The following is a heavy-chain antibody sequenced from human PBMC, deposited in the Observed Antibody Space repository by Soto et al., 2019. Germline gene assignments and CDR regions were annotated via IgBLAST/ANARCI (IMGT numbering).Heavy chain of an antibody. CDR3: ARGLPEQQLVLVSPQNENFDY. J-gene: IGHJ4*02. D-gene: IGHD6-13*01. Sequence: QVQLVESGGGVVQPGRSLRLSCAASGFTFSSYAMHWVRQAPGKGLEWVAVISYDGSNKYYADSVKGRFTISRDNSKNTLYLQMNSLRAEDTAVYYCARGLPEQQLVLVSPQNENFDYWGQGTLVTVSS. CDR2: ISYDGSNK. V-gene: IGHV3-30-3*01. CDR1: GFTFSSYA.